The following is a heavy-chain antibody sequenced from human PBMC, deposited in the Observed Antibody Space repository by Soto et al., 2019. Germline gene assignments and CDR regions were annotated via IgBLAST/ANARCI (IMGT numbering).Heavy chain of an antibody. V-gene: IGHV3-15*01. CDR1: GFTFSNVW. CDR2: IKSKTDGGTT. J-gene: IGHJ4*02. CDR3: TTEEYSYGYEGLDFDY. D-gene: IGHD5-18*01. Sequence: GGSLRLSCAASGFTFSNVWMSWVRQAPGKGLEWVGRIKSKTDGGTTDYAAPVKGRFTISRDDSKNTLYLQMNSLKTEDTAVYYCTTEEYSYGYEGLDFDYWGQGTLVTVSS.